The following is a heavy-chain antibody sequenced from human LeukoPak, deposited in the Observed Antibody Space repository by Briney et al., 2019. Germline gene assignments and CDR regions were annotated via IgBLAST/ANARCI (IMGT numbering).Heavy chain of an antibody. Sequence: SETLSLTCTVSGGSISSGNYYWGWIRQPPGKGLEWIGEINHSGSTNYNPSLKSRVTISVDTSKNQFSLKLSSVTAADTAVYYCARGRANYYGSGSYDYWGQGTLVTVSS. CDR2: INHSGST. D-gene: IGHD3-10*01. CDR3: ARGRANYYGSGSYDY. CDR1: GGSISSGNYY. J-gene: IGHJ4*02. V-gene: IGHV4-39*07.